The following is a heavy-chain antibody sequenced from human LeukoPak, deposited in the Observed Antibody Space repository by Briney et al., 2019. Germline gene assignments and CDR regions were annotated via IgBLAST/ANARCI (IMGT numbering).Heavy chain of an antibody. Sequence: GGSLRLSCTASGFTFGDYAMSWFRQAPGKGLEWVGFIRSKAYGGTTEYAASVKGRFTISRDDSKSIAYLQMNSLKTEDTAVYYCTSRLGSSWYGGYYFDYWGQGTLVTVSS. D-gene: IGHD6-13*01. J-gene: IGHJ4*02. CDR2: IRSKAYGGTT. V-gene: IGHV3-49*03. CDR1: GFTFGDYA. CDR3: TSRLGSSWYGGYYFDY.